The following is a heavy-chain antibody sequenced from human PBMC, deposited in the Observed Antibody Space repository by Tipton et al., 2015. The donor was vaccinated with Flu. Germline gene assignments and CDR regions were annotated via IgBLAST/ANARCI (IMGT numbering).Heavy chain of an antibody. V-gene: IGHV3-7*01. Sequence: QLVQSGGGLVQPGGSLRLSCVDSGFTLSSYWMSWVRQAPGKGLEWVANIKQDGSEKYYVDSVKGRFIISRDNAKNSLYLQMNSLRSEDTAVYYCARAWAAAGSAWGQGTLVTVSS. CDR1: GFTLSSYW. CDR2: IKQDGSEK. J-gene: IGHJ5*02. CDR3: ARAWAAAGSA. D-gene: IGHD6-13*01.